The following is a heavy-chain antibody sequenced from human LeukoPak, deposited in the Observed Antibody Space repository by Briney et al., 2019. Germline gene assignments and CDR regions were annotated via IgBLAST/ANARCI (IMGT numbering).Heavy chain of an antibody. CDR3: ARADSFPGVAIPAY. Sequence: GASVTVSCKASGHTFISYYIHWARQAPGQGLEWMGIINAITGSTAYAQQLQGRVAMTRDTSTITVYMELSSLRFEDTAVYYCARADSFPGVAIPAYWGQGTLVTVSS. CDR2: INAITGST. D-gene: IGHD3-3*01. CDR1: GHTFISYY. J-gene: IGHJ4*02. V-gene: IGHV1-46*04.